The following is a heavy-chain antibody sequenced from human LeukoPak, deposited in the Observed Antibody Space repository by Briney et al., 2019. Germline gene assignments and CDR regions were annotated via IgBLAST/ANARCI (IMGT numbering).Heavy chain of an antibody. CDR1: GGTFSSYA. CDR3: AAGNDWLSPLDY. Sequence: SVKVSCKASGGTFSSYAISWVRQAPGQGLEWMGGIIPTFGTANYAQKFQGRVTITADESTSTAYMELSSLRSEDTAVYYCAAGNDWLSPLDYWGQGTLVTVSS. D-gene: IGHD3-9*01. J-gene: IGHJ4*02. V-gene: IGHV1-69*01. CDR2: IIPTFGTA.